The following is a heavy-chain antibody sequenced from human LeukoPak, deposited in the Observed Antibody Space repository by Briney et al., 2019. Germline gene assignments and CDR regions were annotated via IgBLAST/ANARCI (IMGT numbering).Heavy chain of an antibody. D-gene: IGHD3-22*01. J-gene: IGHJ4*02. CDR1: GGSISSYY. V-gene: IGHV4-4*07. CDR2: IYTSGST. Sequence: ETLSLTCTVSGGSISSYYWSWIRQPAGKGLEWIGRIYTSGSTNYNPSLKSRVTMSVDTSKNQFSLKLISVTAADTAVYYCARRGQPRGLFSGSTPFDYWGQGTRVTVSS. CDR3: ARRGQPRGLFSGSTPFDY.